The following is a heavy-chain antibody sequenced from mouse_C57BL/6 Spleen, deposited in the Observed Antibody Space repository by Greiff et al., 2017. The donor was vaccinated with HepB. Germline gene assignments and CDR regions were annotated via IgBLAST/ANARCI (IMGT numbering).Heavy chain of an antibody. V-gene: IGHV1-80*01. Sequence: VKLMESGAELVKPGASVKISCKASGYAFSSYWMNWVKQRPGKGLEWIGQIYPGDGDTNYNGKFKGKATLTADKSSSTAYMQLSSLTSEDSAVYFCARGRRYAMDYWGQGTSVTVSS. CDR3: ARGRRYAMDY. J-gene: IGHJ4*01. CDR1: GYAFSSYW. CDR2: IYPGDGDT.